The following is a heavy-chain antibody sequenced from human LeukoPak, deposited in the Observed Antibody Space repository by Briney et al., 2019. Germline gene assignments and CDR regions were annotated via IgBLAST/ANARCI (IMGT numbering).Heavy chain of an antibody. D-gene: IGHD3-9*01. J-gene: IGHJ3*02. CDR3: ASNYDILTGYQMGAFDI. V-gene: IGHV1-46*01. CDR2: INPSGGST. Sequence: ASVKVSCKASGYTFTSYYMHWVRQAPGQGLEWMGIINPSGGSTSYAQKFQGRVTMTRDTSTSTVYMELSSLRSEDTAVYYCASNYDILTGYQMGAFDIWGQGTMVTVSS. CDR1: GYTFTSYY.